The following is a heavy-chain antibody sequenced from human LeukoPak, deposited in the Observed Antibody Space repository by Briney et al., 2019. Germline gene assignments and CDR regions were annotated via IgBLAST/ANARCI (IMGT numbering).Heavy chain of an antibody. V-gene: IGHV3-66*02. CDR3: ASAYIKSDWFDP. CDR1: GFTFSSYS. Sequence: GGSLRLSCAASGFTFSSYSMNWVRQAPGKGLEWVSVIYSGGSTYYADSVKGRFTISRDNSKNTLYLQMNSLRAEDTAVYYCASAYIKSDWFDPWGQGTLVTVSS. D-gene: IGHD2-21*01. J-gene: IGHJ5*02. CDR2: IYSGGST.